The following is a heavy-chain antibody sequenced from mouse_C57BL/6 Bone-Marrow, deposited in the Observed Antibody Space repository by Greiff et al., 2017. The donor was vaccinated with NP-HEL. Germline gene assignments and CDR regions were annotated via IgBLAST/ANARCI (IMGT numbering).Heavy chain of an antibody. CDR2: IRNKANGYTT. V-gene: IGHV7-3*01. J-gene: IGHJ4*01. CDR3: ARGGIYYYGSSYGAMDY. CDR1: GFTFTDYY. D-gene: IGHD1-1*01. Sequence: EVKVVESGGGLVQPGGSLSLSCAASGFTFTDYYMSWVRQPPGKALEWLGFIRNKANGYTTEYSASVKGRFTISRDNSQSILYLQMNALRAEDSATYYCARGGIYYYGSSYGAMDYWGQGTSVTVSS.